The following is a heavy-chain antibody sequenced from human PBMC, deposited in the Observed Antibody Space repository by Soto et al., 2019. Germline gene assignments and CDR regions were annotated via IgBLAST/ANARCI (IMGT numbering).Heavy chain of an antibody. CDR3: AKELRSGYSGYYYYGMDV. CDR1: GFTFSSYG. D-gene: IGHD3-3*01. V-gene: IGHV3-30*18. CDR2: ISYDGSIK. J-gene: IGHJ6*02. Sequence: GGSLRLSCAASGFTFSSYGMHWARQAPGKGLEWVAVISYDGSIKYYADSVKGRFTISRDNSKNTMYLQMNSLRAEDTAVYYCAKELRSGYSGYYYYGMDVWGQGTTVTVSS.